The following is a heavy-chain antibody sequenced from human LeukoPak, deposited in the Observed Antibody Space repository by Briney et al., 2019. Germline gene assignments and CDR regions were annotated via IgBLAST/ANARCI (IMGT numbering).Heavy chain of an antibody. Sequence: TLSLTCTFSGFSLSTSGVGVGWLRQPPEKAPEWLAVIDWDDEKRNRPSLKSRITITKVTSKSQVVLIMTNMDPVDTATYYCAHRRSGFNWNHGDFDYWGQGSLVTVST. D-gene: IGHD1-14*01. V-gene: IGHV2-5*02. CDR1: GFSLSTSGVG. CDR2: IDWDDEK. J-gene: IGHJ4*02. CDR3: AHRRSGFNWNHGDFDY.